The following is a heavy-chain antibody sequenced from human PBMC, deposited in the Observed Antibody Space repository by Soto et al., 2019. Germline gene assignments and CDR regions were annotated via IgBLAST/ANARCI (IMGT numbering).Heavy chain of an antibody. V-gene: IGHV1-69*13. CDR1: GGTFSSYA. D-gene: IGHD3-10*01. CDR3: ARGYGSGSPPLYYFDY. J-gene: IGHJ4*02. Sequence: SVKVSCKASGGTFSSYAISWVRQAPGQGLEWMGGIIPIFGTANYAQKFQGRVTITADESTSTAYMELSSLRSEDTAVYYCARGYGSGSPPLYYFDYWGQGTLVTVSS. CDR2: IIPIFGTA.